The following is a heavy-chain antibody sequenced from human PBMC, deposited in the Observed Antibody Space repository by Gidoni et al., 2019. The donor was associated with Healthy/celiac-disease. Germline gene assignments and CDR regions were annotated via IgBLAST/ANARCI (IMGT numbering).Heavy chain of an antibody. V-gene: IGHV3-30*18. CDR3: AKDATSLLWFGELLRGYFDY. J-gene: IGHJ4*02. Sequence: QVQLVESGGGVVQPGRSLRLPCAASGFTFSIYGMRWVRQAPGKGLGGVAVISYDESNKYYADAVRGRFTISRDNSKNTLYLQMNSMRAEDTAVYYCAKDATSLLWFGELLRGYFDYWGQGTLVTVSS. D-gene: IGHD3-10*01. CDR2: ISYDESNK. CDR1: GFTFSIYG.